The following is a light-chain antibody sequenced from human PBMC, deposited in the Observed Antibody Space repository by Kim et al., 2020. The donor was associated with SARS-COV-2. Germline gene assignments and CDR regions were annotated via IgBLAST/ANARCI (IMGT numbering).Light chain of an antibody. CDR3: QQRSHWPPLT. CDR1: QSISTY. Sequence: SPGERATLSCRASQSISTYLAWYQQKPGQAPRLLIYDASNRATGIPDRFSGSGSGTDFTLTISSLEPEDFAVYYCQQRSHWPPLTFGGGTKVDIK. CDR2: DAS. J-gene: IGKJ4*01. V-gene: IGKV3-11*01.